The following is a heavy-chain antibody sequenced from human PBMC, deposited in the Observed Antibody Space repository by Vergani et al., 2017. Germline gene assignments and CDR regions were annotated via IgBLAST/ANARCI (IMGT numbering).Heavy chain of an antibody. J-gene: IGHJ4*02. CDR1: GFTFSSYG. D-gene: IGHD4-17*01. V-gene: IGHV3-30*18. CDR2: ISYDGSNK. Sequence: QVQLVESGGGVVQPGRSLRLSCAASGFTFSSYGMHWVRQAPGKGLEWVAVISYDGSNKYYADSVKGRFTISRDNTKNTLYLQMNSLRAEDTAVYYCVKDKSPGDSGYYFDYWGQGTLVTVSS. CDR3: VKDKSPGDSGYYFDY.